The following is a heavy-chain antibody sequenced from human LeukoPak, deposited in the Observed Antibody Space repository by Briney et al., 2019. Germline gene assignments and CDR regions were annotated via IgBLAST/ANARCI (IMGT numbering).Heavy chain of an antibody. Sequence: GGSLRLSCSASGLTFASYAMYWVRQAPGQGLEYVSAIGGSGDNTDYADSVKGRFTISRENSKNTLYLQVSSLRGEDTAVYYCVKGSAYFYGSGTHFDYWGQGTLVTVSS. V-gene: IGHV3-64D*06. CDR1: GLTFASYA. D-gene: IGHD3-10*01. CDR3: VKGSAYFYGSGTHFDY. J-gene: IGHJ4*02. CDR2: IGGSGDNT.